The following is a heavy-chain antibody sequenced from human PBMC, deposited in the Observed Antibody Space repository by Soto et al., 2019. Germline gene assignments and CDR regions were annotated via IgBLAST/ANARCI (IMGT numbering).Heavy chain of an antibody. CDR1: GFTVSYNY. J-gene: IGHJ3*02. CDR2: IYRGGDT. V-gene: IGHV3-53*01. D-gene: IGHD3-10*01. CDR3: ARGMYGSGSYYIGDAFDM. Sequence: GGSLRLSCAVSGFTVSYNYMSWVRQAPGKGLEWVSVIYRGGDTFYADSVKGRFTISRDNSKNTLYLQMNSLRAEDTAVYYCARGMYGSGSYYIGDAFDMWGRGTMVTVSS.